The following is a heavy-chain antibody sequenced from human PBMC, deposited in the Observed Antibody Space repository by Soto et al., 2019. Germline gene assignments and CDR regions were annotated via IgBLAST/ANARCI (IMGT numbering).Heavy chain of an antibody. CDR2: IYYSGST. Sequence: SETLSLTCPVSGGSISSSSYYWGWIRQPPGKGLEWIGSIYYSGSTYYNPSLKSRVTISVDTSKNQFSLKLSSVTDADTAVYYCASYDSSGYYPLDYWGQGTLVTVTA. J-gene: IGHJ4*02. D-gene: IGHD3-22*01. CDR3: ASYDSSGYYPLDY. V-gene: IGHV4-39*01. CDR1: GGSISSSSYY.